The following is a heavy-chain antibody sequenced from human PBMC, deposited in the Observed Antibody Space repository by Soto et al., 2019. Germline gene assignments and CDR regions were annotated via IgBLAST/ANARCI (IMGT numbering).Heavy chain of an antibody. Sequence: QVQLVQSGAEVKKPGASVKVSCKASGYTFTSYAMHWVRQAPGQRLEWMGWINAGNGNTKYSQKFQGRVTITRDTSASTAYMELSSLRSEDTAVYYCARSRYYYDSSGYYPFDYWGQGTLVTVSS. D-gene: IGHD3-22*01. J-gene: IGHJ4*02. CDR3: ARSRYYYDSSGYYPFDY. V-gene: IGHV1-3*01. CDR1: GYTFTSYA. CDR2: INAGNGNT.